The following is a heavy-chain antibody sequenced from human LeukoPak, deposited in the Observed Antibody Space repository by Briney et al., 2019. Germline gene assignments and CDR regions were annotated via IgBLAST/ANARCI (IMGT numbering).Heavy chain of an antibody. CDR1: GFTFSSYS. V-gene: IGHV3-21*01. J-gene: IGHJ3*02. D-gene: IGHD3-22*01. Sequence: PGGSLRLSCAASGFTFSSYSMNWVRQAPGKGLEWVSSISSSSSYIYYADSDKGRFTISRDNAKNSLYLQMNSLRAEDTAVYYCARDEGSYYYDSSGYLVGAFDIWGQGTMVTVSS. CDR2: ISSSSSYI. CDR3: ARDEGSYYYDSSGYLVGAFDI.